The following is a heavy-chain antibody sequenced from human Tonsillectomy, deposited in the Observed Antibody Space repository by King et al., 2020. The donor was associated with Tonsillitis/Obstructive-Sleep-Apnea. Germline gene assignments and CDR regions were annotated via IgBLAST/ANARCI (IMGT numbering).Heavy chain of an antibody. Sequence: QLVQSGAEVKKPGALVKVSCKASGYTFTSYGISWVRQAPGQGLEWMGWISAYNGNTNYAQKLQGRVTMTTDTSTSTAYMELRSLRSDDTAVYYCARDLGYYYDSSGYVGSDYWGQGTLVTVSS. CDR3: ARDLGYYYDSSGYVGSDY. V-gene: IGHV1-18*01. CDR1: GYTFTSYG. D-gene: IGHD3-22*01. CDR2: ISAYNGNT. J-gene: IGHJ4*02.